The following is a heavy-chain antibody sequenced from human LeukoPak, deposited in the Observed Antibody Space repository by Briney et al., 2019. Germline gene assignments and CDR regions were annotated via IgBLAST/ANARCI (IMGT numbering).Heavy chain of an antibody. CDR3: ATDSEPRRMLGAYYFDY. D-gene: IGHD3-16*01. CDR2: FDPEDDET. Sequence: GASVKVSCKVSGYTLTELSIHWVRQAPGKGLEWMGGFDPEDDETIYAQKFQGGVTMTEDTSTDTAYMELSSLRSEDTAVYYCATDSEPRRMLGAYYFDYWGQGTLVTVSS. J-gene: IGHJ4*02. V-gene: IGHV1-24*01. CDR1: GYTLTELS.